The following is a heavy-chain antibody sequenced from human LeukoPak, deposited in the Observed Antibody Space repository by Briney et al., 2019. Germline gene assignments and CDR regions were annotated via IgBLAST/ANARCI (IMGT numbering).Heavy chain of an antibody. J-gene: IGHJ4*02. CDR3: ARVPKYYYGSGSYWGGFDY. V-gene: IGHV3-66*01. CDR1: GFTVSNNY. CDR2: IYSGGST. Sequence: GGSARLSCAASGFTVSNNYMTWVRQAPGKGLEWVSLIYSGGSTYYADSVKGRFTISRDNSKNTLYLQMNSLRAEDTAVYYCARVPKYYYGSGSYWGGFDYWGQGNLGSVTS. D-gene: IGHD3-10*01.